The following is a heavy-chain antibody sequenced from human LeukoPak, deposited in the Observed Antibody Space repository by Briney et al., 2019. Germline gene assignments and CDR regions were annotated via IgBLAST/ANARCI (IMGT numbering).Heavy chain of an antibody. CDR2: ISSSSSYI. Sequence: PGGSLRLSCAASGFTFSSYSMNWVRQAPGKGLEWVSSISSSSSYIYYADSVKGRFTISRDNAKNSLYLQMNSLRAEDTAVYYCARDWSVDIAAAATDWFDPWGQGTLVTASS. J-gene: IGHJ5*02. CDR3: ARDWSVDIAAAATDWFDP. CDR1: GFTFSSYS. V-gene: IGHV3-21*01. D-gene: IGHD6-13*01.